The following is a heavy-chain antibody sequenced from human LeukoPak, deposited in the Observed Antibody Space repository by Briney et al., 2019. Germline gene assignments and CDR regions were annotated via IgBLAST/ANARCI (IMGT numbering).Heavy chain of an antibody. V-gene: IGHV4-59*02. D-gene: IGHD3-10*01. J-gene: IGHJ5*02. Sequence: SETLSLTCTVSGGSVSTHYWSWIRQPPGKGLEWIGYVYHSETTSYNPSLKSAVTISLDTSKSQFSLRLTSLTAAATAVYYCARESYGSGSYGWFDPWGQGALVTVST. CDR2: VYHSETT. CDR3: ARESYGSGSYGWFDP. CDR1: GGSVSTHY.